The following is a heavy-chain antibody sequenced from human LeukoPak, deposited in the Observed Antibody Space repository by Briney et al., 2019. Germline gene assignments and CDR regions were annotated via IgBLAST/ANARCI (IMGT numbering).Heavy chain of an antibody. D-gene: IGHD3-10*01. V-gene: IGHV1-2*02. CDR3: SGRYGPGPV. CDR1: GYTFAPHH. CDR2: ILPDGRDT. J-gene: IGHJ4*02. Sequence: GASVKVSCKASGYTFAPHHIHWVRQAPGQGLEWMGWILPDGRDTKYSQKFQDRMTLTTDTSTNTAYMELSRLKPDDTAVYYCSGRYGPGPVWGQGTLISASP.